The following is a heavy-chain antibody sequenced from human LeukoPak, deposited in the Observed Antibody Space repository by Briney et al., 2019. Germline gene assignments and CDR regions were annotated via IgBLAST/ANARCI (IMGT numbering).Heavy chain of an antibody. CDR1: GYTFTSYG. D-gene: IGHD2-2*01. V-gene: IGHV1-18*01. CDR2: ISAYNGNT. J-gene: IGHJ4*02. Sequence: VASVKVSCEASGYTFTSYGISWVRQAPGQGLEWMGWISAYNGNTNYAQKLQGRVTMTTDTSTSTAYMELRSLRSDDTAVYYCARVDGSSTSCYGDYWGQGTLVTVSS. CDR3: ARVDGSSTSCYGDY.